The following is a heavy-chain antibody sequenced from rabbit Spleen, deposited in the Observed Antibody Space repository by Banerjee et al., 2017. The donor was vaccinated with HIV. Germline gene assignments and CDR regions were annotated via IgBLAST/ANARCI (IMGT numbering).Heavy chain of an antibody. CDR1: GVSFSDKDV. CDR2: IEVGSSDFT. V-gene: IGHV1S45*01. J-gene: IGHJ6*01. Sequence: QEQLVESGGGLVQPEGSLTLTCKASGVSFSDKDVMCWVRQAPGKGLEWIACIEVGSSDFTYFATWAKGRFTISKTSSTTVTLQVTRLTAADTATYFCARDAATSFSSYGMDLWGQGTLVTVS. CDR3: ARDAATSFSSYGMDL. D-gene: IGHD8-1*01.